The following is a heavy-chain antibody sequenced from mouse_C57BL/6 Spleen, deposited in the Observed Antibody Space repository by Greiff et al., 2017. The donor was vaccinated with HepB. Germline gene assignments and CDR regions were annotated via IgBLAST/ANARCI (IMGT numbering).Heavy chain of an antibody. J-gene: IGHJ4*01. CDR2: ISDGGSYT. CDR1: GFTFSSYA. Sequence: EVMLVESGGGLVKPGGSLKLSCAASGFTFSSYAMSWVRQTPEKRLEWVATISDGGSYTYYPDNVKGRFTISRDNAKNNLYLQMSHLKSEDTAMYYCARVAYLGHYAMDYWGQGTSVTVSS. V-gene: IGHV5-4*03. CDR3: ARVAYLGHYAMDY. D-gene: IGHD3-3*01.